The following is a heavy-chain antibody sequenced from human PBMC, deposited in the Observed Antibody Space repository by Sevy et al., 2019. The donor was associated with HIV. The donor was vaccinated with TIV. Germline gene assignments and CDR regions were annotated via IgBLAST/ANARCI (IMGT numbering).Heavy chain of an antibody. J-gene: IGHJ6*03. V-gene: IGHV3-23*01. CDR1: GFSFDSYG. CDR3: AKGGGGHYDPDEIGYYFYYYNMDV. CDR2: ISGSGTRT. D-gene: IGHD3-22*01. Sequence: GGSLRLSCAVSGFSFDSYGMTWVRQAPGKGLEWVSGISGSGTRTYYADSVKGRFIISRDNSKNTLYLQMNSLRSEEPAIYYGAKGGGGHYDPDEIGYYFYYYNMDVWGKGTTVTVSS.